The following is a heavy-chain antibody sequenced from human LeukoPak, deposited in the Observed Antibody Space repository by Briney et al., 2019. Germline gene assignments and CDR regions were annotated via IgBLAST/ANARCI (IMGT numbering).Heavy chain of an antibody. CDR3: ARVRGYCSSTSCYREDWNYVENWFDP. CDR1: GESFSGYY. D-gene: IGHD2-2*02. J-gene: IGHJ5*02. V-gene: IGHV4-34*01. Sequence: PSETLSLTCAVYGESFSGYYWSWIRQPPGKGLEWIGEINHSGSTNYNPSLKSRVTISVDTSKNQFSLKLSSVTAADTAVYYCARVRGYCSSTSCYREDWNYVENWFDPWGQGTLVTVSS. CDR2: INHSGST.